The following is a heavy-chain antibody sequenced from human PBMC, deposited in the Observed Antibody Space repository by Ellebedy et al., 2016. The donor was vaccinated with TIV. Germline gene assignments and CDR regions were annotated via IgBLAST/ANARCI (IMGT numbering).Heavy chain of an antibody. Sequence: AASVKVSCKASGYTFATYDVTWVRQAPGQGLEWRGWMSPDTGKTGCAQKFQGRVTMTRNTSISTAYLGLNSLTSEDTAVYYCTRGGTKGENNWFDPWGQGTLVIVSS. J-gene: IGHJ5*02. V-gene: IGHV1-8*02. CDR3: TRGGTKGENNWFDP. D-gene: IGHD3-10*01. CDR2: MSPDTGKT. CDR1: GYTFATYD.